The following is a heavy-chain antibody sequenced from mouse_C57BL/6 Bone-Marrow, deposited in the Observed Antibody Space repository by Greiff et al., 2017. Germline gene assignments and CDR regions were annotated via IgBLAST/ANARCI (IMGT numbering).Heavy chain of an antibody. D-gene: IGHD1-1*01. Sequence: VQLQQSGAELVRPGSSVKLSCKASGYTFTSYWMDWVKQRPGQGLEWIGNIYPSDSATHYNQKFKDKATLTVDKSSSTAYMQLSSLTSEDSAVYYCARVDYYCGSSPYYLDYWGQGTTLTVSS. J-gene: IGHJ2*01. V-gene: IGHV1-61*01. CDR2: IYPSDSAT. CDR3: ARVDYYCGSSPYYLDY. CDR1: GYTFTSYW.